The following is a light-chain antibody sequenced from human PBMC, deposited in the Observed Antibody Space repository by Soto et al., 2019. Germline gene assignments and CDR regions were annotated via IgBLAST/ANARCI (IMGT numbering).Light chain of an antibody. J-gene: IGKJ1*01. Sequence: EIVMTQSPATLSVSPGERATLSCRASQSVSSNLGWYQQKPGQAPRLLIYGASTRATGVPAMFSGSGSGTEFTLTISSLQSEDFAIYYCQHYNNWPPWTFGQGTKVEIK. CDR1: QSVSSN. V-gene: IGKV3-15*01. CDR3: QHYNNWPPWT. CDR2: GAS.